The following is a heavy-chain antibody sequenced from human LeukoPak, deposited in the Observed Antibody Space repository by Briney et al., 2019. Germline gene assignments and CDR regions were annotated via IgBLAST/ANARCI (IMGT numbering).Heavy chain of an antibody. J-gene: IGHJ4*02. Sequence: GGSLRLSCAASGFTFRSYSMSWVRQAPGKGLEWVSYISSSSSTIYYADSVKGRFTISTDTAQNSLYLQMNSLRAEDTAVYYCARVGQYSSGWGNQTTDDYWGKGTLVTVSS. CDR3: ARVGQYSSGWGNQTTDDY. CDR1: GFTFRSYS. V-gene: IGHV3-48*01. D-gene: IGHD6-19*01. CDR2: ISSSSSTI.